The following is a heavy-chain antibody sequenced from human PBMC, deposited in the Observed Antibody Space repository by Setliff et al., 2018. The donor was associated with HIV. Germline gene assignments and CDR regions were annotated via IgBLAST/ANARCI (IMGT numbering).Heavy chain of an antibody. CDR1: GGSISSGSYY. D-gene: IGHD4-17*01. J-gene: IGHJ6*02. CDR2: IYTSGNT. Sequence: PSETLSLTCTVSGGSISSGSYYWNWIRQPAGKGLEWIGHIYTSGNTNYNPSLKSRVTISVDTSKNQFSLKLSSVTAADTAVYYCARDLVVSYGEYYGMGVWGQGTTVTVS. CDR3: ARDLVVSYGEYYGMGV. V-gene: IGHV4-61*09.